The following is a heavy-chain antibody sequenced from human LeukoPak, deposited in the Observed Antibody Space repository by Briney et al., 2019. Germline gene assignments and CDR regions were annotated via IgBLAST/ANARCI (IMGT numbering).Heavy chain of an antibody. Sequence: GGSLRLSCAASGFIFSTYAMSWVRQAPGKGLEWVSAISGSGGSTNYADSVKGRFTVSRDNSKNTLYLQVNSLRAEDTAVYYCAKMGGRYYDSSGYYLGDYWGQGTLVTVSS. CDR3: AKMGGRYYDSSGYYLGDY. J-gene: IGHJ4*02. V-gene: IGHV3-23*01. CDR1: GFIFSTYA. D-gene: IGHD3-22*01. CDR2: ISGSGGST.